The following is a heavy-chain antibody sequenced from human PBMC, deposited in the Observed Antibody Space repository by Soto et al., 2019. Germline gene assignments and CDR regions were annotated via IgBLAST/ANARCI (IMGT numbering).Heavy chain of an antibody. J-gene: IGHJ5*02. Sequence: QVQLQESGPGLVKPSQTLSLTCTVSGGSISNGDYYWSWIRQPPGKGLEWIGYIYYSGSTYYNPSLEARVTISVDTSKYQFSLKLSSVTAADTAVSFCARAGGKLRYFVWFSPWGQGTLVIVSS. CDR2: IYYSGST. D-gene: IGHD3-9*01. CDR1: GGSISNGDYY. V-gene: IGHV4-30-4*01. CDR3: ARAGGKLRYFVWFSP.